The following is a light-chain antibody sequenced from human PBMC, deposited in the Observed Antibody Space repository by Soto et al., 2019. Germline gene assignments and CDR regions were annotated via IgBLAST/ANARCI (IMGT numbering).Light chain of an antibody. CDR3: QQYNNWTART. CDR2: GAS. CDR1: QSISDN. Sequence: EIVMTQSPATLSVSPGERATLSCRASQSISDNLDWYQQKPGQAPSLLIYGASTRATGIPARFSGSLSGKEFTLTFSGLQYEDSAVYYSQQYNNWTARTVGQATMLDIK. J-gene: IGKJ2*01. V-gene: IGKV3-15*01.